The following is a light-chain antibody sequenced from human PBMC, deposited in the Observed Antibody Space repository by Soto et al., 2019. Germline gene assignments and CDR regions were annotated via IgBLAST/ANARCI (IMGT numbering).Light chain of an antibody. CDR3: QVWDRSSDHSL. J-gene: IGLJ2*01. V-gene: IGLV3-21*04. Sequence: SYELTQPPSMSVAPGETARLTCGGNNIESKSVQWYQQKPGQALVLIIYYDRGRPSGIPERFSGSNSGNTATLTISRVEAGDEADYYCQVWDRSSDHSLFGGGTKLTVL. CDR2: YDR. CDR1: NIESKS.